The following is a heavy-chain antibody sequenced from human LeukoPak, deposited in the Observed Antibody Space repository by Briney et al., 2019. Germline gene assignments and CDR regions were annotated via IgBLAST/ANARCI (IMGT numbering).Heavy chain of an antibody. D-gene: IGHD3-9*01. J-gene: IGHJ4*02. CDR1: GYAFTGYY. CDR3: ARSPDILTGENFDY. V-gene: IGHV1-2*02. CDR2: INPNSGGT. Sequence: ASVKVSCKASGYAFTGYYMHWVRQAPGQGLEWMGWINPNSGGTNYAQKFQGRVTMTRDMSISTAYMELSRLRSDDTAVYYCARSPDILTGENFDYWGQGTLVTVSS.